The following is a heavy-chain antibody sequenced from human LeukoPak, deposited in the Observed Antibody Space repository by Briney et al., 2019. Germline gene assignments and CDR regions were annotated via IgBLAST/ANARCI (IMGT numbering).Heavy chain of an antibody. CDR1: GYIFTSYG. CDR2: ISALNGNT. Sequence: ASVKVSCKASGYIFTSYGFAWVRQAPAQGLKWMGWISALNGNTNYAQKFQGRVTMTTDTSTSTAYMGLRSLTSNDTAMYYCARDPEGVTPLDYWGQGTLVTVSS. V-gene: IGHV1-18*01. D-gene: IGHD3-10*01. CDR3: ARDPEGVTPLDY. J-gene: IGHJ4*02.